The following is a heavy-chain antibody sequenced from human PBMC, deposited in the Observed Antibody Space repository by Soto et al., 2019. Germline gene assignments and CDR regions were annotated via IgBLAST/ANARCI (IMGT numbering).Heavy chain of an antibody. CDR2: ISYDGNHK. V-gene: IGHV3-30-3*01. Sequence: GGSLRLSCAASGFTFSSYTMHWVRQAPGKGLEWVAVISYDGNHKYYTDSVKGRFTISRDNSKNTLYLQMDSLRAEDTAVYYCARERSGGCISTSCYYYGMDVWGQGTTVTVSS. CDR1: GFTFSSYT. D-gene: IGHD2-2*01. J-gene: IGHJ6*02. CDR3: ARERSGGCISTSCYYYGMDV.